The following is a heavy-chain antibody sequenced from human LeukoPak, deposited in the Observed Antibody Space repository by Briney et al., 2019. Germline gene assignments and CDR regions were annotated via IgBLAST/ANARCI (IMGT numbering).Heavy chain of an antibody. D-gene: IGHD3-3*01. J-gene: IGHJ6*03. V-gene: IGHV5-51*01. CDR1: GYNFPAYW. Sequence: GESLKISCKASGYNFPAYWIAWVRQMPGKGLEWMGIIYPGDSDTKYNPSFQGQVTISADKSISTAYLQWNSLKASDTAMYYCARQVQQDDETLFGVVGYYYYYYMDVWGRGTPVTVSS. CDR2: IYPGDSDT. CDR3: ARQVQQDDETLFGVVGYYYYYYMDV.